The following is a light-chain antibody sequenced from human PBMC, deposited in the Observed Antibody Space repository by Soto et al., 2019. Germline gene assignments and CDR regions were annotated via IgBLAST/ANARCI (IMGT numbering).Light chain of an antibody. CDR2: GAS. Sequence: EILMTQSPATLSVSPGERATLSCRASQSVSSNLAWYQQKPGQAPRLLIYGASTRATGIPARFSGSGSGTEFTLTISSLKSEDFAVYYCQQYNNSPPVFGHGTKVDIK. CDR1: QSVSSN. J-gene: IGKJ1*01. V-gene: IGKV3-15*01. CDR3: QQYNNSPPV.